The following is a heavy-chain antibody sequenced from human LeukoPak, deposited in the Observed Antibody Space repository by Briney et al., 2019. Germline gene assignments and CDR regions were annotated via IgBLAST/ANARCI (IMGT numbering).Heavy chain of an antibody. J-gene: IGHJ3*02. Sequence: PGGSLRLSCAASGFTFSSYAMSWVRQAPGKGLEWVSAISGSGGSTYYADSVKGRFTISRDNSKNTLYLQMNSLRAEDTAVYYCAKARITMVRGLTDAFDIWGQGTMVTVSS. V-gene: IGHV3-23*01. CDR2: ISGSGGST. D-gene: IGHD3-10*01. CDR1: GFTFSSYA. CDR3: AKARITMVRGLTDAFDI.